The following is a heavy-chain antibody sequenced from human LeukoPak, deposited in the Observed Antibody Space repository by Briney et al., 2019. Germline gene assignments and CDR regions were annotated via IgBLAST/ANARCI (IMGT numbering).Heavy chain of an antibody. D-gene: IGHD6-13*01. CDR1: GYTLTELS. V-gene: IGHV1-24*01. Sequence: ASVKVSCKVSGYTLTELSMHWVRQAPGKGLEWMGGFDPEDGETIYAQKFQGRVTMTEDTSTDTAYMELSSLRSEDTAEYYCATLALGSFSFDYWGQGTLVTVSS. CDR3: ATLALGSFSFDY. J-gene: IGHJ4*02. CDR2: FDPEDGET.